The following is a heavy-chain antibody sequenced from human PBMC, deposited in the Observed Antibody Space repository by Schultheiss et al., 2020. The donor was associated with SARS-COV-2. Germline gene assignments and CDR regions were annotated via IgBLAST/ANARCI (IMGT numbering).Heavy chain of an antibody. CDR2: VHYSGST. CDR1: GVSVSSGDYY. V-gene: IGHV4-61*08. Sequence: SETLSLTCTVSGVSVSSGDYYWTWIRQPPGKGLEWIGYVHYSGSTNYNPSLKSRVTISVDTSKNQFSLKLSSVTAADTAVYYCATLWFGELILDYWGQGTLVTVSS. J-gene: IGHJ4*02. D-gene: IGHD3-10*01. CDR3: ATLWFGELILDY.